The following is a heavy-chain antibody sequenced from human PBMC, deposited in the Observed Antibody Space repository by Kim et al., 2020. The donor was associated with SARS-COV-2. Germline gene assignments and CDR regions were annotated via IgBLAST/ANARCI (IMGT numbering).Heavy chain of an antibody. CDR1: GGTFSSYA. CDR2: IIPIFGTA. CDR3: ARDYDILTGYYRGGGYYYYGMDV. V-gene: IGHV1-69*13. Sequence: SVKVSCKASGGTFSSYAISWVRQAPGQGLEWMGGIIPIFGTANYAQKFQGRVTITADESTSTAYIELSSLRSEDTAVYYCARDYDILTGYYRGGGYYYYGMDVWGQGTTVTVSS. J-gene: IGHJ6*02. D-gene: IGHD3-9*01.